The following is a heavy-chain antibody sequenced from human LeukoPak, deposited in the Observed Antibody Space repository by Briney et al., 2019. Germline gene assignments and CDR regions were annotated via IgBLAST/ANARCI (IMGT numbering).Heavy chain of an antibody. CDR2: IIPIFGTA. Sequence: ASVKVSCKASGGTFSSYAISWVRQAPGQGLGWMGGIIPIFGTANYAQKFQGRVTITADESTSTAYMELSSLRSEDTAVYYCARLEMAHQDYWGQGTLVTVSS. CDR1: GGTFSSYA. V-gene: IGHV1-69*13. D-gene: IGHD5-24*01. J-gene: IGHJ4*02. CDR3: ARLEMAHQDY.